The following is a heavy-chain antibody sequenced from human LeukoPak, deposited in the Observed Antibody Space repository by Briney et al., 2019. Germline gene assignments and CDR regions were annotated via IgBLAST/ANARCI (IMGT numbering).Heavy chain of an antibody. J-gene: IGHJ6*03. CDR1: GYSISSGYY. V-gene: IGHV4-38-2*01. D-gene: IGHD2-2*01. CDR3: EGVVVPAAMDYYYYMDV. Sequence: SETLSLTCAVSGYSISSGYYWGWIRQPPGKGLEWIGSTYHSGSTYYNPSLQSRVTLSVDTSKNHFSLRLTSVTAADTAVYYCEGVVVPAAMDYYYYMDVWGKGTTVTVSS. CDR2: TYHSGST.